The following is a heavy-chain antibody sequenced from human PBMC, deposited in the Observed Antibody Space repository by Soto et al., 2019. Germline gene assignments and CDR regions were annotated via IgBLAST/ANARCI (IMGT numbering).Heavy chain of an antibody. CDR2: IKPDGSEK. D-gene: IGHD3-16*01. CDR3: TSRPPDVYYYGVFDY. J-gene: IGHJ4*02. Sequence: GGSLRLSCAASGFTFNRHWMTWVRQAPGKGLEWVANIKPDGSEKYYVDSVKGRFTIRGDNAKNSLFLQMNSLRAEDTAVYYCTSRPPDVYYYGVFDYWGQGTPVTVSS. CDR1: GFTFNRHW. V-gene: IGHV3-7*03.